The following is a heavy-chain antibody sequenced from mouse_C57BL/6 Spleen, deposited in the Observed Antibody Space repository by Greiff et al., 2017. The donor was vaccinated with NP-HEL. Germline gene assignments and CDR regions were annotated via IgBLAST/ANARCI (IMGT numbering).Heavy chain of an antibody. D-gene: IGHD1-1*01. CDR2: IWSGGST. V-gene: IGHV2-2*01. J-gene: IGHJ1*03. Sequence: VQLQESGPGLVQPSQRLSITCTVSGFSLTSYGVHWVRQSPGKGLEWLGVIWSGGSTDYNAAFISRLSISKDNSKSQVFFKMNSLQADDTAIYYCARGGDTVVGYWYFDVWGTGTTVTVSS. CDR3: ARGGDTVVGYWYFDV. CDR1: GFSLTSYG.